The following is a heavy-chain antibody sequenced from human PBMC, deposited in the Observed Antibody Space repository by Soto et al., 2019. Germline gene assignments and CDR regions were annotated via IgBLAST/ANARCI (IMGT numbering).Heavy chain of an antibody. CDR1: GFTFSSYA. Sequence: GGSLRLSCAASGFTFSSYAMHWVRQAPGKGLEWVAVIWYDGSNKYYVDSVKGRFTISRDNSKNTLYLQMNSLRAEDTAVYYCARAMNWYYAPNYFDSWGLGTLVTVSS. V-gene: IGHV3-33*01. J-gene: IGHJ4*02. CDR2: IWYDGSNK. CDR3: ARAMNWYYAPNYFDS. D-gene: IGHD1-7*01.